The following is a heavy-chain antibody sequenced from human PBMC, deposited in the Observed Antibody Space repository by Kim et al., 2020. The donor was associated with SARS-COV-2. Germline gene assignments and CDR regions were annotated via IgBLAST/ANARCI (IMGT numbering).Heavy chain of an antibody. CDR3: ASTMGDSSGYLLGY. CDR1: GFTFSSYS. Sequence: GGSLRLSCAASGFTFSSYSMNWVRQAPGKGLEWVSSISSSSSYIYYADSVKGRFTISRDNAKNSLYLQMNSLRAEDTAVYYCASTMGDSSGYLLGYWGQGTLVTVSS. CDR2: ISSSSSYI. V-gene: IGHV3-21*01. J-gene: IGHJ4*02. D-gene: IGHD3-22*01.